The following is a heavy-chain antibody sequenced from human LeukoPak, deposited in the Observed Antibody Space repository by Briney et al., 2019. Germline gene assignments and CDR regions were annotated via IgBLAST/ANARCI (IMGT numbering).Heavy chain of an antibody. CDR2: IKQDGSEK. Sequence: GGSLRLSCAASGFTFSSYWMSWVRQAPGKGLEWVANIKQDGSEKRCVDSVKGRFTISRDNAKNSLFLQMNSLRTEDTAVYYCARDFPTGEHHWGQGTLVTVSS. V-gene: IGHV3-7*05. CDR1: GFTFSSYW. CDR3: ARDFPTGEHH. D-gene: IGHD7-27*01. J-gene: IGHJ5*02.